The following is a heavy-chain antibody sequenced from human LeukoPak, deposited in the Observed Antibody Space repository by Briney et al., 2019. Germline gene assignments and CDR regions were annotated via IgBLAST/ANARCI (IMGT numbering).Heavy chain of an antibody. CDR3: ARVRYYDFWSGSPAHFDY. J-gene: IGHJ4*02. CDR1: GGSFSGYY. CDR2: INHSGST. V-gene: IGHV4-34*01. D-gene: IGHD3-3*01. Sequence: SETLSLTCAVYGGSFSGYYWSWTRQPPGKGLEWIGEINHSGSTNYNPSLKSRVTISVDTSKNQFSLKLSSVTAADTAVYYCARVRYYDFWSGSPAHFDYWGQGTLVTVSS.